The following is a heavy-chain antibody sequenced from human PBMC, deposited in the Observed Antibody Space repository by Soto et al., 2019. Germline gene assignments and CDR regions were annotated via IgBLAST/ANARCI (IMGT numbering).Heavy chain of an antibody. Sequence: SETLSLTCTVSGGSISSSSYYWGWIRQPPGKGLEWIGSIYYSGSTYYNPSLKSRVTISVDKSKNQFSLKLSSVTAADTAVYYCARGGTTENFDYWGQGTLVTVSS. CDR2: IYYSGST. CDR3: ARGGTTENFDY. J-gene: IGHJ4*02. V-gene: IGHV4-39*07. CDR1: GGSISSSSYY. D-gene: IGHD1-1*01.